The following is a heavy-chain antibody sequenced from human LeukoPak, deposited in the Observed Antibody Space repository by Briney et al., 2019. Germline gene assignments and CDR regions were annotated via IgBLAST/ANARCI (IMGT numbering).Heavy chain of an antibody. J-gene: IGHJ4*02. Sequence: ASGPALVKPTQTLXLTCTFSGFSLTTSGMCVSWLRQPPGKALEWLARIDWDDDKFYSTSLKTRLTISKDTSKNQVVLTMTNMDPVDTATYYCARTRFGDQGSRIDFWGQGTLVTVSS. CDR3: ARTRFGDQGSRIDF. CDR2: IDWDDDK. CDR1: GFSLTTSGMC. D-gene: IGHD3-10*01. V-gene: IGHV2-70*17.